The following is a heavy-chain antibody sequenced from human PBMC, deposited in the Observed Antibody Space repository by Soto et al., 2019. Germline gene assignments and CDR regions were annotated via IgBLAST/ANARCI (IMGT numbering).Heavy chain of an antibody. V-gene: IGHV4-39*01. Sequence: KPSETLSLTCTVSGGSISSSSYYWGWIRQPPGKGLEWIGSIYYSGSTYYNPSLKSRVTISVDTSKNQFSLKLSSVTAADTAVYYCAREGGTDIVVVPAAMNYYYGMDVWGQGTTVTVSS. J-gene: IGHJ6*02. CDR1: GGSISSSSYY. CDR3: AREGGTDIVVVPAAMNYYYGMDV. CDR2: IYYSGST. D-gene: IGHD2-2*01.